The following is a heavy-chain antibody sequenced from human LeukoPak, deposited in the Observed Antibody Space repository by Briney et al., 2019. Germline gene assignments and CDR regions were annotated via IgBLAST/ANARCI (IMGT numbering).Heavy chain of an antibody. CDR1: GFTFDDYA. CDR2: ISWNSGSI. D-gene: IGHD3-22*01. V-gene: IGHV3-9*01. CDR3: AKDSLYDSSGYYDY. J-gene: IGHJ4*02. Sequence: GGSLRLSCAASGFTFDDYAMHWVRQAPGKGLEWVSHISWNSGSIAYADSVKGRFTISRDNAENSLHLQMNSLKPEDTALYYCAKDSLYDSSGYYDYWGQGTLVTVSS.